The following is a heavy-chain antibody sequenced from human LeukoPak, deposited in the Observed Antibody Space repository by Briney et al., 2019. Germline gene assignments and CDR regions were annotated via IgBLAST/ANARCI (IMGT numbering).Heavy chain of an antibody. CDR3: ARGKYYYDSSGRATYAFDI. CDR1: GFTFSDYY. CDR2: ISSSGSTI. D-gene: IGHD3-22*01. J-gene: IGHJ3*02. V-gene: IGHV3-11*04. Sequence: GGSLRLSCAASGFTFSDYYMSWIRQAPGKGLDWVSYISSSGSTIYYADSVKGRFTISRDNAKNSLYLQMNSLRAEDTAVYYCARGKYYYDSSGRATYAFDIWGQGTMVTVSS.